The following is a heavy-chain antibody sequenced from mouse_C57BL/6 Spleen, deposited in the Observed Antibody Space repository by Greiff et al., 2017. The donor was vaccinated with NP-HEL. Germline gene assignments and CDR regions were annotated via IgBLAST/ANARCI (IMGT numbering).Heavy chain of an antibody. CDR3: ARRRGYYGSSLYAMDY. D-gene: IGHD1-1*01. V-gene: IGHV1-80*01. CDR1: GYAFSSYW. J-gene: IGHJ4*01. CDR2: IYPGDGDT. Sequence: VQRVESGAELVKPGASVKISCKASGYAFSSYWMNWVKQRPGKGLEWIGQIYPGDGDTNYNGKFKGKATLTADKSSSTAYMQLSSLTSEDSAVYFCARRRGYYGSSLYAMDYWGQGTSVTVSS.